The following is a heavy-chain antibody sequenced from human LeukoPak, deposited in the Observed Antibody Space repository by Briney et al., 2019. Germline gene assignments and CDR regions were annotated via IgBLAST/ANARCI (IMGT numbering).Heavy chain of an antibody. D-gene: IGHD2-2*01. V-gene: IGHV1-24*01. J-gene: IGHJ5*02. CDR3: TTLDLPPATSAAAS. CDR1: GYTLTELS. Sequence: GASVKVSCKVSGYTLTELSMHWVRQAPGKGLEWMGGFDLEDGERIYAQKFQGRVRVTEDTSTDTAYMELSSLRSEDTAVYYCTTLDLPPATSAAASWGQGTLVTVSS. CDR2: FDLEDGER.